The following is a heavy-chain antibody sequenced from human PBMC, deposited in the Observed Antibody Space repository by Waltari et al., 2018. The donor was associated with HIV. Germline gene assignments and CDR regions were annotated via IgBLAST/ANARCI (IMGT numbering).Heavy chain of an antibody. CDR1: GRNFAGSW. CDR2: IYPGDSDA. Sequence: EEKLVQSGAEVKEPGASRKISGPSFGRNFAGSWVGWVCQMPGKGLEWMGVIYPGDSDAVYSPSFQGRVIMSTDSSISTVYLQWSSLRASDTAMYYCARRKGDYRTAFDTWGQGTMVTASS. CDR3: ARRKGDYRTAFDT. J-gene: IGHJ3*02. V-gene: IGHV5-51*01. D-gene: IGHD4-17*01.